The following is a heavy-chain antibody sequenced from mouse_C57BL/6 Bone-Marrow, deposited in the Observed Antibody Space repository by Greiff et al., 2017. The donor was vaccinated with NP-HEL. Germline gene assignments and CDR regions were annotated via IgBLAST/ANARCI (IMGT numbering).Heavy chain of an antibody. CDR3: ARDLTLPWYFDV. CDR2: ISDGGSYT. Sequence: EVHLVESGGGLVKPGGSLKLSCAASGFTFSSYAMSWVRQTPGKRLEWVATISDGGSYTYYPDNVKGRFTISRDNAKNNLYLQMSHLKSEDTAMYYCARDLTLPWYFDVGGTGTTVTVSA. J-gene: IGHJ1*03. D-gene: IGHD2-12*01. V-gene: IGHV5-4*01. CDR1: GFTFSSYA.